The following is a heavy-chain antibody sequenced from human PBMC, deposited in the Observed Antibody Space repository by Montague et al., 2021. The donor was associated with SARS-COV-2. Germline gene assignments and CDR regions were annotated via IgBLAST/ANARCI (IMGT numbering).Heavy chain of an antibody. CDR2: ISDSGST. V-gene: IGHV4-59*08. Sequence: SETLSLTCTVSGGSISSFYWSWFRQPPGKGLEWIGYISDSGSTNYNPSLTSRVTMSVDTSKNQFSLKVNSVTAADTAVYYSARHYSATLPAVYWGQGTLVTVSS. J-gene: IGHJ4*02. CDR1: GGSISSFY. CDR3: ARHYSATLPAVY. D-gene: IGHD2-15*01.